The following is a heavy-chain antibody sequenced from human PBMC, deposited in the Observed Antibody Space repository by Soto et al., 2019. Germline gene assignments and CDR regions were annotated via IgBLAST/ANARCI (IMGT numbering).Heavy chain of an antibody. Sequence: LDTGSVTGLFSGFTSRGYSGSCIRQPPGKGLEWIGYIYYSGSTNYNPSLKSRVTISVDTSKNQFSLKLSSVTAADTSVYSCAGTPAGYNCFDPFRQRTLVIVSS. D-gene: IGHD2-2*01. J-gene: IGHJ5*02. CDR1: GFTSRGYS. CDR2: IYYSGST. V-gene: IGHV4-59*01. CDR3: AGTPAGYNCFDP.